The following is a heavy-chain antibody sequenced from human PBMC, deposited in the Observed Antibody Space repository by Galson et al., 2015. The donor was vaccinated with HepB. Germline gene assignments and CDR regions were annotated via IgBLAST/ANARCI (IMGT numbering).Heavy chain of an antibody. CDR2: ITPKKGDT. V-gene: IGHV1-2*02. CDR3: ARDDGYASGWGF. Sequence: SVKVSCKASGYTFSDYYIQWVRQAPGRGLEWMGWITPKKGDTNYAQKFLGRVTMTRDTSTSTAYMELNRLGSDDTAVYFCARDDGYASGWGFWGQGTLVTVSS. CDR1: GYTFSDYY. J-gene: IGHJ4*02. D-gene: IGHD2-2*01.